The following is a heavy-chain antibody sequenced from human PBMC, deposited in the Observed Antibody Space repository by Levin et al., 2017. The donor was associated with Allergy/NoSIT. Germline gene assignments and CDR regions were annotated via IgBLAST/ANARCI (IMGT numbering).Heavy chain of an antibody. V-gene: IGHV3-74*01. CDR3: ARIPTGSSNWHLDL. CDR2: INGDGSST. Sequence: GGSLRLSCEASGFTSSDYWMHWVRQAPGKGLVWVSRINGDGSSTNYVDSVRGRFAISRDNAKNTLYLQMNSLRPEDPAVYYCARIPTGSSNWHLDLWGRGTLVTVSS. J-gene: IGHJ2*01. CDR1: GFTSSDYW. D-gene: IGHD7-27*01.